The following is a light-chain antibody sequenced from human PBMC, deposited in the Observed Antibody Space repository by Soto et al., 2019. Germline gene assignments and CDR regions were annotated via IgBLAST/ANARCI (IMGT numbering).Light chain of an antibody. V-gene: IGLV2-8*01. CDR3: SSYGGRNNIV. Sequence: QSVLTQPPSASGSPGQSVTISCTGTGRDIGNYNYVSWYQHHPDKAPKLIIYEVTERPSGVPDRFSGSKSGNTASLTVSGLQAEDEADYYCSSYGGRNNIVFGTGTKVTVL. CDR2: EVT. J-gene: IGLJ1*01. CDR1: GRDIGNYNY.